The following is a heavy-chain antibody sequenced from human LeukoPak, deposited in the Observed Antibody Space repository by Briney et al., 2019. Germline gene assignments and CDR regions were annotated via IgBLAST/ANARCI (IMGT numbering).Heavy chain of an antibody. Sequence: SETLSLTCIVSGGSISSYYWSWIRQPPGKGLEWIGYIFYTGTTNYNFSLKSRLTISVDTSKNQFSLRLTSVTAADTAVYYCARGWGYFDYWGQGTLVTVSS. CDR2: IFYTGTT. CDR3: ARGWGYFDY. V-gene: IGHV4-59*01. CDR1: GGSISSYY. D-gene: IGHD6-19*01. J-gene: IGHJ4*02.